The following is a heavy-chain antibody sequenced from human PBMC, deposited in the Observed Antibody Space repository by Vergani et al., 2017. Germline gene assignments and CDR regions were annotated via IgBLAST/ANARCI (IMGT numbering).Heavy chain of an antibody. CDR2: IRSDESRS. D-gene: IGHD2-15*01. J-gene: IGHJ4*02. V-gene: IGHV3-30*02. CDR1: GFTFNSYG. CDR3: AKEGRGYCSGGTCYPEY. Sequence: QVQLVESGGGVVQPGGSLRLSCAASGFTFNSYGMHWVRQAPGKGLEWVASIRSDESRSYYGDSMEGPFTISRDNSKNTLYLQMKSLRPEDTAVYYCAKEGRGYCSGGTCYPEYWGQGTLVIVSS.